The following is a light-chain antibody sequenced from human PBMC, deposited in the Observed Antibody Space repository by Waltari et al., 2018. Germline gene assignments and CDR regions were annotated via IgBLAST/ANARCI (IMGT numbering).Light chain of an antibody. V-gene: IGLV2-23*01. CDR1: SSDVGTYNL. Sequence: QSALTQPASVSGSPGQSITIPCTGTSSDVGTYNLVSWYQLHPGKAPKLIIYDSTKRPSGVSSRFSGSKSGNTASLTISGLQAEDEADYYCCSFAGSSPHVVFGGGTKLTVL. J-gene: IGLJ2*01. CDR2: DST. CDR3: CSFAGSSPHVV.